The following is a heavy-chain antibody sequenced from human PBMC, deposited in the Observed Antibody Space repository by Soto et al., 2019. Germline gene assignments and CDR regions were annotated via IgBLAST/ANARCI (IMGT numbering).Heavy chain of an antibody. V-gene: IGHV3-74*01. CDR2: VSANGTST. J-gene: IGHJ5*02. D-gene: IGHD3-22*01. Sequence: EVHLVESGGGLVQPGGSLRLSCAASGFTFSGYGMPWVRQAPGKGLMFVSRVSANGTSTNYADSVKGRFSTSRDNTKNTLYLQMNNLRVEDTAVYYCARASSSGYPWGLGTRVTVSS. CDR3: ARASSSGYP. CDR1: GFTFSGYG.